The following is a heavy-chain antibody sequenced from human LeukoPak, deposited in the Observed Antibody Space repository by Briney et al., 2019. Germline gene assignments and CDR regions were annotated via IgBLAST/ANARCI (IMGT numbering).Heavy chain of an antibody. J-gene: IGHJ1*01. Sequence: ASGKVSCKASGYTFTSCDIDWVRQGTGQGPEWMGGVNPSSGDTGYAQKFQGRVTFTRDTSTNTAYMELSSLTSEDTAVYYCATPTMRGPSYGYVRLLNWGQGSLVTVSS. CDR2: VNPSSGDT. D-gene: IGHD5-18*01. CDR1: GYTFTSCD. CDR3: ATPTMRGPSYGYVRLLN. V-gene: IGHV1-8*03.